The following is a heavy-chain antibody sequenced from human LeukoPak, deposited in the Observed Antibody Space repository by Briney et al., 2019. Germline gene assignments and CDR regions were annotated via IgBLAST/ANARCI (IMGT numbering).Heavy chain of an antibody. J-gene: IGHJ4*02. CDR1: GFTFRGYY. V-gene: IGHV3-11*01. Sequence: GSRRLSCAASGFTFRGYYMSWIRQAPGKGLEWVSHISSSGSIINYADSVKGRISISRDNAKNSLYLQMNSLRAEDTAVYYCARVVDYYDGSGYTDYWGQGTLVTVSS. CDR2: ISSSGSII. D-gene: IGHD3-22*01. CDR3: ARVVDYYDGSGYTDY.